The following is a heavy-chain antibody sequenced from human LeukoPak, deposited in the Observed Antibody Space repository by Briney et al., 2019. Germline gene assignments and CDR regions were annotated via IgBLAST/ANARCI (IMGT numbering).Heavy chain of an antibody. V-gene: IGHV3-23*01. CDR3: AKAVQLERRGAGY. CDR1: GFTFSSYA. Sequence: GGSLRLSCAASGFTFSSYAMSWVRQAPGKGLEWVSAISGSGGSTYYADSVKGRFTISRDNSKNTLYLQMNSLRAEDTAVYNCAKAVQLERRGAGYWGQGTLVTVSS. CDR2: ISGSGGST. J-gene: IGHJ4*02. D-gene: IGHD1-1*01.